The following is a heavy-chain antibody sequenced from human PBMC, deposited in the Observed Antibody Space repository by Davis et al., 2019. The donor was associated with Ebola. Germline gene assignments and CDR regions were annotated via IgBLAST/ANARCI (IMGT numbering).Heavy chain of an antibody. V-gene: IGHV4-34*01. CDR2: INHRGTI. CDR3: ASTTVTPGFYY. D-gene: IGHD4-17*01. CDR1: GGSFSGYF. Sequence: PSETLSLTCAVYGGSFSGYFWSWIRQPPGKGLEWIGEINHRGTINYNPSLKSRVTISVDTSKKQFSLKVNSVTAADTAVYYCASTTVTPGFYYWGRGTLVTVSS. J-gene: IGHJ4*02.